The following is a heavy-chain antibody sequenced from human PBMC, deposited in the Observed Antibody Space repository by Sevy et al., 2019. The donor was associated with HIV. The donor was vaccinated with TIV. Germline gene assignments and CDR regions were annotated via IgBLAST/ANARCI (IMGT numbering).Heavy chain of an antibody. J-gene: IGHJ4*02. CDR3: ARDPGNSGNY. Sequence: GGSLRLSCAASGFTFSTYAMHWLRQAPGKGLEWVAVISHDERTKYYADSVKGRFTISRDNSKNTLYLQMDSLRPEDTTIYYCARDPGNSGNYWGQGTLLTVSS. CDR2: ISHDERTK. V-gene: IGHV3-30*04. CDR1: GFTFSTYA. D-gene: IGHD1-1*01.